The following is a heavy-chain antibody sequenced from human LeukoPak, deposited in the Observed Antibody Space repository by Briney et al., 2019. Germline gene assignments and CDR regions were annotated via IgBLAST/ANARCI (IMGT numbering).Heavy chain of an antibody. Sequence: PSETLSLTCTVSGGSISSSSYYWGWIRQPPGKGLEWIGRIYTSGSTNYNPSLKSRVTISVDTSKNQFSLKLSSVTAADTAVYYCARENSYGDYIDYWGQGTLVTVSS. CDR1: GGSISSSSYY. V-gene: IGHV4-61*02. CDR2: IYTSGST. D-gene: IGHD4-17*01. J-gene: IGHJ4*02. CDR3: ARENSYGDYIDY.